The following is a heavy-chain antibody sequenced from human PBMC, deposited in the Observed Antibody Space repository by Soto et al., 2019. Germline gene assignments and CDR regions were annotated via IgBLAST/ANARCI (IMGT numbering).Heavy chain of an antibody. V-gene: IGHV1-69*02. CDR3: AGKYCSGGSCYSSAEYFQH. D-gene: IGHD2-15*01. Sequence: QVQLVQSGAEVKKPGSSVKVSCKASGGTFSSYTISWVRQAPGQGLEWMGRIIPILGIANYAQKFQGRVTITADKSTSTAYMELRSLRSEDTAVYYCAGKYCSGGSCYSSAEYFQHWGQGTLVTVSS. CDR2: IIPILGIA. CDR1: GGTFSSYT. J-gene: IGHJ1*01.